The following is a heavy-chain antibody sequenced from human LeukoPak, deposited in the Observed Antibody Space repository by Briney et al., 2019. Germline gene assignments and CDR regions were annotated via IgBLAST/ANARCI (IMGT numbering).Heavy chain of an antibody. CDR1: GLTPKNQS. CDR3: VRNDSWSGFYY. D-gene: IGHD3-3*01. V-gene: IGHV3-48*04. CDR2: ISSSSSTI. Sequence: GGSLRLSCAASGLTPKNQSINWVRQAPGKGLEWVSYISSSSSTIYYADSVKGRFTISRDNAKNSLFLQMNSLRADDTAVYYFVRNDSWSGFYYWGQGTLVTVSS. J-gene: IGHJ4*02.